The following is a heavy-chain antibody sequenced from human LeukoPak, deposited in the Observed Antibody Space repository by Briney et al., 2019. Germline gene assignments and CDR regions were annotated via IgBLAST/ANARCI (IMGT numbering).Heavy chain of an antibody. CDR2: IYNSGST. Sequence: SETLSLTCTVFGDSISSDYWTWIRQSPGKGLEWTGLIYNSGSTNHNPSLKSRVTISLDTSKNQFSLKVTSVTAADTAVYYCASEFSPWGLGTLVTVSS. CDR3: ASEFSP. CDR1: GDSISSDY. J-gene: IGHJ4*02. V-gene: IGHV4-59*01.